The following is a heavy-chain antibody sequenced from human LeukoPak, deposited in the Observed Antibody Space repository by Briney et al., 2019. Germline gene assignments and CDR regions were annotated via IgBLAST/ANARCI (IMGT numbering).Heavy chain of an antibody. Sequence: PGGSLRLSCAASGFTFSSYWMHWVRQAPGKGLVWISHINSDGSSTTYADSVRGRFTISRDNAKNTRYLQMNSLRAEDTAVYYCADPFGDAFDIWGQGTMVTVSS. J-gene: IGHJ3*02. V-gene: IGHV3-74*01. CDR2: INSDGSST. CDR1: GFTFSSYW. D-gene: IGHD3-3*01. CDR3: ADPFGDAFDI.